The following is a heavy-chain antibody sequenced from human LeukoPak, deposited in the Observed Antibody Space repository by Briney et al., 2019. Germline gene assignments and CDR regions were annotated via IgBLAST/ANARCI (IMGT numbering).Heavy chain of an antibody. D-gene: IGHD3-10*01. CDR1: GFTFSSYE. CDR3: ARRFGELEPAFDT. Sequence: GGSLRLSCAASGFTFSSYEMNWVRQAPGKGLEWVSGINWNGGRIDYAESVKGRFTISRDNTKNSLYLKMNSLRAEDTAFYYCARRFGELEPAFDTWGQGTMVTVSS. J-gene: IGHJ3*02. CDR2: INWNGGRI. V-gene: IGHV3-20*04.